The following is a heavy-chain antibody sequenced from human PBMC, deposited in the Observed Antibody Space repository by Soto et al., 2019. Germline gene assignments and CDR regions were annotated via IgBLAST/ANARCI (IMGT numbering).Heavy chain of an antibody. D-gene: IGHD3-10*01. J-gene: IGHJ4*02. CDR1: GGPISSGGYY. Sequence: QVQLQESGPGLVKPSQTLSLTCTVSGGPISSGGYYWSWIRQHPGKGLEWIGYIYYSGSTYYNPSLQSRVTISVDTSKNQFSLKLSSVTAADTAVYYCATYGSGTYKPTTFDYWGQGTLVTVSS. CDR3: ATYGSGTYKPTTFDY. CDR2: IYYSGST. V-gene: IGHV4-31*03.